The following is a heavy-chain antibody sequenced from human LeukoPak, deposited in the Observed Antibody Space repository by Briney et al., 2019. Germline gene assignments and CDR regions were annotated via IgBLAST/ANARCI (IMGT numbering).Heavy chain of an antibody. V-gene: IGHV3-21*01. J-gene: IGHJ4*02. D-gene: IGHD2-2*01. CDR1: GFTFSSYS. Sequence: GGSLRLSCAASGFTFSSYSMNWVRQAPGKGLEWVSSISSSSSYIYYADSVKGRSTISRDNAKNSLYLQMNSLRAEDTAVYYCARAKIRLSYCSSTSCYPGYWGQGTLVTVSS. CDR2: ISSSSSYI. CDR3: ARAKIRLSYCSSTSCYPGY.